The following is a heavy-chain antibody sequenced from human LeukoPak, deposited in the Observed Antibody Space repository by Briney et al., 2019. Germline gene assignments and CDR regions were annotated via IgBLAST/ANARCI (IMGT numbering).Heavy chain of an antibody. V-gene: IGHV3-11*01. Sequence: AGSLRLSCAASGFTFSNYYMSWIRQAPGKGLEWDSAISSSGRYIYSADSVQGRFTISRDNSRSTVYLQMNSLRAEDTAVYYCAKGFKTYGELSFDYWGQGTLVTVSS. CDR3: AKGFKTYGELSFDY. D-gene: IGHD4-17*01. CDR1: GFTFSNYY. J-gene: IGHJ4*02. CDR2: ISSSGRYI.